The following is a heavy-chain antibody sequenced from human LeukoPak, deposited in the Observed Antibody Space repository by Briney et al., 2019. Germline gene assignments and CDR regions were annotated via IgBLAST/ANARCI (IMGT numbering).Heavy chain of an antibody. CDR2: INKDGSEE. J-gene: IGHJ4*02. Sequence: PGGSLRLSCAASGFTFSDFYMSWVRQAPGKGLEWVANINKDGSEEKYVDSVKGRFTISRDNAKNSLYLQMSSLRADDTAAYYCARWPHCQDFWGRGTRVTVSS. V-gene: IGHV3-7*03. CDR1: GFTFSDFY. CDR3: ARWPHCQDF.